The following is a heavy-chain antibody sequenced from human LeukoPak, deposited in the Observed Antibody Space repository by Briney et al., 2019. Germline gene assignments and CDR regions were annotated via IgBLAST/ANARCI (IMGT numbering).Heavy chain of an antibody. CDR2: IIPIFGTA. CDR3: ARASLARGTPFYFGMDV. CDR1: GGTFSSYS. J-gene: IGHJ6*02. V-gene: IGHV1-69*01. Sequence: VASLNVSCKASGGTFSSYSISWVRQAPGQGLEWMGGIIPIFGTANYAQSFQGRVTITADESSSTAFMELSSLRSEDTAVYYCARASLARGTPFYFGMDVWGQGTTVIVSS. D-gene: IGHD2-15*01.